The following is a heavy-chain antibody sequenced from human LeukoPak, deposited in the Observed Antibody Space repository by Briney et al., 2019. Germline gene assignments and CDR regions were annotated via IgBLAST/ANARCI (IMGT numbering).Heavy chain of an antibody. Sequence: SGTLSLTCGVSGGSISSTNWWSWVRQSPGQGLEWIGEISLGGVTNYNPSLKSRVTMSIDKSENHLSLTLTSVTAADTAVYFCSRESGAFSPFGYWGQGTLVAVSS. CDR1: GGSISSTNW. V-gene: IGHV4-4*02. CDR2: ISLGGVT. CDR3: SRESGAFSPFGY. J-gene: IGHJ4*02. D-gene: IGHD1-26*01.